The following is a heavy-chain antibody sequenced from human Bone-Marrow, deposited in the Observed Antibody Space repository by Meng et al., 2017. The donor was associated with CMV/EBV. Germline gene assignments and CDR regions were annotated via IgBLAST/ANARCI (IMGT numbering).Heavy chain of an antibody. CDR2: INHSGST. CDR3: ARGLRYYDFWSGYSRFDP. Sequence: GSFVGYYWSWIRQPPGKGLEWIGEINHSGSTNYSPSIKSRVTISVDTSKNQFSLKLSSVTAADTAVYYCARGLRYYDFWSGYSRFDPWGQGTLVTVSS. J-gene: IGHJ5*02. CDR1: GSFVGYY. V-gene: IGHV4-34*01. D-gene: IGHD3-3*01.